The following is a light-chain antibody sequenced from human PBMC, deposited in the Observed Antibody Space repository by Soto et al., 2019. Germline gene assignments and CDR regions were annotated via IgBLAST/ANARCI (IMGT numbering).Light chain of an antibody. V-gene: IGLV2-11*01. CDR1: SSDVGGYNY. Sequence: QSALTQPRSVSGPPGQSVTISCTGTSSDVGGYNYVSWYQQHPDKAPKLMIYDVTKRPSGVPDRFSGSKSGNTASLTISGLQAEDEADYYCCSYAGSYTYVFGSGTKV. J-gene: IGLJ1*01. CDR3: CSYAGSYTYV. CDR2: DVT.